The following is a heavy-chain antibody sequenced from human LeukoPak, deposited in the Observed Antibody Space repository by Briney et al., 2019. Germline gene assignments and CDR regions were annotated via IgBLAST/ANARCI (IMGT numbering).Heavy chain of an antibody. CDR3: ARDLYCSSTSCPSNNWFDP. J-gene: IGHJ5*02. V-gene: IGHV4-61*02. Sequence: SQTLPFTCTVSGGSISSGSYYWSWIRQPAGKGLEWIGRIYTRGSTNYNPSLKSRVTISVDTSKNQFSLNLSSVTAADTAVYYCARDLYCSSTSCPSNNWFDPWGQGTLVTVSS. CDR2: IYTRGST. CDR1: GGSISSGSYY. D-gene: IGHD2-2*01.